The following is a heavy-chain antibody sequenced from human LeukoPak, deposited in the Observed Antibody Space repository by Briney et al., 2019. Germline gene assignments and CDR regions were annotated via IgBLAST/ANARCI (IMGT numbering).Heavy chain of an antibody. D-gene: IGHD2-15*01. CDR1: GCTFTGYH. CDR3: ARGYCSGGSCSGAWFDP. CDR2: INPNSAGT. V-gene: IGHV1-2*02. J-gene: IGHJ5*02. Sequence: ASVKVSCKASGCTFTGYHMHWVRQAPGQGLEWMGWINPNSAGTSYAQKFQGRVTMTRDTSISTAYIELNSLRSDDTAVYYCARGYCSGGSCSGAWFDPWGQGTLVTVSS.